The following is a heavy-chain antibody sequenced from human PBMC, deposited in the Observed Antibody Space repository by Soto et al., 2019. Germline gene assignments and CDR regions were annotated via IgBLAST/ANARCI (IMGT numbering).Heavy chain of an antibody. J-gene: IGHJ6*02. CDR3: ARIRSPLYRSSWLYGMDV. Sequence: SGPTLVNPTQTLTLTCTFSGFSLSTSGMCVSWIRQPPGKALEWLALIDWDDDKYYSTSLKTRLTISKDTSKNQVVLTMTNMDPVDTATYYCARIRSPLYRSSWLYGMDVCGQGPTVTVSS. CDR1: GFSLSTSGMC. CDR2: IDWDDDK. D-gene: IGHD6-13*01. V-gene: IGHV2-70*01.